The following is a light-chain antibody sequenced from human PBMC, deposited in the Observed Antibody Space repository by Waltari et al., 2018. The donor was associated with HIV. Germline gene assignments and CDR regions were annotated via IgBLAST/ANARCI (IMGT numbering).Light chain of an antibody. V-gene: IGLV2-14*01. CDR1: SSDVGCYDW. Sequence: QSALTQPASVSGSPGQSITIPCTGASSDVGCYDWISWYQQHPGTAPRLIIYEVTHRPSGVSNRFFGSKSANTASLTSSGLQADDEADYYCSYTGTNSLHFGGGTKVTVL. CDR2: EVT. J-gene: IGLJ2*01. CDR3: SYTGTNSLH.